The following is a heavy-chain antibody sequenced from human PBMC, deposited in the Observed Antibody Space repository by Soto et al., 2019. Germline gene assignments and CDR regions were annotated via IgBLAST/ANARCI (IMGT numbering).Heavy chain of an antibody. Sequence: GGSLRLSCTASGFMFNNYWMTWVRQAPGKGLEWVANIKQDGTEKYYVDSVKGRFTISRDNAKNSLYLQMNSLRAEDTAVYYCARGHPTYDFWSGYSTADYYYMDVWGKGTTVTVSS. V-gene: IGHV3-7*01. J-gene: IGHJ6*03. CDR2: IKQDGTEK. CDR3: ARGHPTYDFWSGYSTADYYYMDV. CDR1: GFMFNNYW. D-gene: IGHD3-3*01.